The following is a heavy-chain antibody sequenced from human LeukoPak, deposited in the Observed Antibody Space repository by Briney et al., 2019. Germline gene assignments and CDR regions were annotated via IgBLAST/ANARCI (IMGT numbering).Heavy chain of an antibody. J-gene: IGHJ3*02. V-gene: IGHV3-48*01. CDR2: ISSSSSTI. CDR1: GFTFSSYS. Sequence: GSLRLSCAASGFTFSSYSMNWVRQAPGKGLEGVSYISSSSSTIYYADSVKGRFTISRDNGKNSLYLQMNSLRAEDTAVYHCARGHYYYDSSGYLGADSFDIWGQGTMVTVSS. CDR3: ARGHYYYDSSGYLGADSFDI. D-gene: IGHD3-22*01.